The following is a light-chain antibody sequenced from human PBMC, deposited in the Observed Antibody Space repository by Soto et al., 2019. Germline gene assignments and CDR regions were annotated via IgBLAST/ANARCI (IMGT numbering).Light chain of an antibody. CDR2: HAS. CDR1: QDISDW. CDR3: QQANTFPLT. Sequence: DIQMTQSPSSVSASVGDRVTITCRASQDISDWLAWYQQKPGKAPNLLIYHASSLQRGVPPRFRDSGSGTDFTLPISSLQPEDLATYFCQQANTFPLTFGGGTQVDIK. V-gene: IGKV1-12*01. J-gene: IGKJ4*01.